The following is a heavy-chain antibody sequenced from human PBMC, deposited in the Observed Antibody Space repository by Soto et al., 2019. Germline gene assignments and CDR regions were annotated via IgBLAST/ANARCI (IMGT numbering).Heavy chain of an antibody. CDR2: SSDYNGNT. CDR3: AWDLGYYIWGRYHTGSDY. J-gene: IGHJ4*02. CDR1: GYTFTSYG. D-gene: IGHD3-16*02. V-gene: IGHV1-18*01. Sequence: QVQLVPSGAEVKKPGASVKVSCKASGYTFTSYGISWVRQAPGQGLEWMGWSSDYNGNTNYAQKLQGRVTITTDTSTSTAEMELRSLRSDDTAVYYCAWDLGYYIWGRYHTGSDYWGQGTLVTVSS.